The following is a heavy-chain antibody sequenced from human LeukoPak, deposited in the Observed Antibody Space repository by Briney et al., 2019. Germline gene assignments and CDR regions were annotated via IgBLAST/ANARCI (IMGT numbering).Heavy chain of an antibody. CDR2: IYYSGST. Sequence: SETLFLTCTVSGGSISSSSYYWGWIRQPPGKGLEWIGSIYYSGSTYYNPSLKSRVTISVDTSKNQFSLKLSSVTAADTAVYYCARLEGPGWVDPWGQGTLVTVSS. CDR3: ARLEGPGWVDP. J-gene: IGHJ5*02. V-gene: IGHV4-39*01. CDR1: GGSISSSSYY.